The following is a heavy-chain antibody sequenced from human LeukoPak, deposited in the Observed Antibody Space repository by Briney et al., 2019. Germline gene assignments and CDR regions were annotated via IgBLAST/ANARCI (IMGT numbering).Heavy chain of an antibody. Sequence: WASVKVSCKASGYTFTGYYMHWVRQAPGQGLEWMGIINPSGGSTSYAQKFQGRVTMTRDMSTSTVYMELSSLRSEDTAVYYCAKTLRWDGYNSDAFDIWGQGTMVTVSS. CDR2: INPSGGST. D-gene: IGHD5-24*01. CDR3: AKTLRWDGYNSDAFDI. V-gene: IGHV1-46*01. J-gene: IGHJ3*02. CDR1: GYTFTGYY.